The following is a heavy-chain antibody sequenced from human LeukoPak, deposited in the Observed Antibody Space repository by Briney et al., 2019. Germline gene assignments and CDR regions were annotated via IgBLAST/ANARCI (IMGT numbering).Heavy chain of an antibody. D-gene: IGHD4-17*01. J-gene: IGHJ4*02. CDR2: IKQDGSEK. V-gene: IGHV3-7*01. CDR1: GFTFSSYA. CDR3: ARDRLTTVTTFHFDY. Sequence: GGSLRLSCAASGFTFSSYAMSWVRQAPGKGLEWVANIKQDGSEKYYVDSVKGRFTISRDNDKNSLYLQMNSLRAEDTAVYYCARDRLTTVTTFHFDYWGQGTLVTVSS.